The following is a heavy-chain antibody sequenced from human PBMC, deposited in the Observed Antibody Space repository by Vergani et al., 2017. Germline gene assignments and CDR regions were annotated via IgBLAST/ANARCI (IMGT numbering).Heavy chain of an antibody. CDR3: ARGKKAAMVTYYFDY. D-gene: IGHD5-18*01. CDR1: GFTFDDYA. Sequence: EVQLVESGGGLVQPGRSLRLSCAASGFTFDDYAMHWVRQAPGKGLEWVSGISWNSGSIGYADSVKGRFTISRDNAKNSLYLQMNSLRAEDTALYYCARGKKAAMVTYYFDYWGQGTLVTVSS. V-gene: IGHV3-9*01. CDR2: ISWNSGSI. J-gene: IGHJ4*02.